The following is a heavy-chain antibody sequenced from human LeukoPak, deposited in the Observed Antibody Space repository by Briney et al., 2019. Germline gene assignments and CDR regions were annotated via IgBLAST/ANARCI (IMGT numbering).Heavy chain of an antibody. CDR2: IKQEGSVK. Sequence: GGSLRLSCAAAGFTFSTDWMSWVRQAPGEGMEWVANIKQEGSVKYYVDSVKGRYTISRDNATNSLYLQVNSPRAEDTAVYYCARKGLPNYWGQGTLVTVSS. D-gene: IGHD4-11*01. J-gene: IGHJ4*02. V-gene: IGHV3-7*01. CDR1: GFTFSTDW. CDR3: ARKGLPNY.